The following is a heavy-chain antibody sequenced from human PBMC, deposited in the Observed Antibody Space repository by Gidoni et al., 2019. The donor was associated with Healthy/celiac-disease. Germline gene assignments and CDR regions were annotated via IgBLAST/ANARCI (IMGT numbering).Heavy chain of an antibody. J-gene: IGHJ3*02. CDR2: INPSGGST. Sequence: QVQLVQSGAEVKKPGASVKVSCKASGYTFTSYYMHWVRQAPGPGLEWMGIINPSGGSTSYAQKFQGRVTMTRDTSTSTVYMELSRLRSEDTAVYYCARVAGYSYGSTDAFDIWGQGTMVTVSS. V-gene: IGHV1-46*01. D-gene: IGHD5-18*01. CDR1: GYTFTSYY. CDR3: ARVAGYSYGSTDAFDI.